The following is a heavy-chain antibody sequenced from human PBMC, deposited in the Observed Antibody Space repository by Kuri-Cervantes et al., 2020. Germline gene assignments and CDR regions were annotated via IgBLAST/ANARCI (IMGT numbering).Heavy chain of an antibody. Sequence: ASVKVSCKASGYTFTSYAMHWVRQAPGQRLEWMGWINAGNGNTKYSQKFQGRVTITRDTSASTAYMELSSLRSEDTAVYYCARDDYGGNPLMPFDIWGQGTMVTVSS. CDR3: ARDDYGGNPLMPFDI. J-gene: IGHJ3*02. CDR1: GYTFTSYA. CDR2: INAGNGNT. V-gene: IGHV1-3*01. D-gene: IGHD4-23*01.